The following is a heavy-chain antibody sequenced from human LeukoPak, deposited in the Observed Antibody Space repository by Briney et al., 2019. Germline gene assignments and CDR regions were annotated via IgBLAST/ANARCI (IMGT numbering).Heavy chain of an antibody. J-gene: IGHJ4*02. CDR2: FSGGGGSP. D-gene: IGHD2-2*02. CDR3: AKGKVVPATIYDY. CDR1: GFTFSSYA. V-gene: IGHV3-23*01. Sequence: GGSLRLPCAASGFTFSSYAMSWVRQAPGKGLEWVSGFSGGGGSPDYADSVKGRFTISRDNSKNTLCLQMNSLRAEDTAIYYCAKGKVVPATIYDYWGQGTLVTVSS.